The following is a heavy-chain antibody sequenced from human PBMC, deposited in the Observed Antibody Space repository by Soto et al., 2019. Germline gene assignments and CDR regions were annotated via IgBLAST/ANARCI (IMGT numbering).Heavy chain of an antibody. D-gene: IGHD5-18*01. V-gene: IGHV1-69*13. CDR2: IIPIFGTA. CDR3: ARDWNTAIAPRAFDI. J-gene: IGHJ3*02. CDR1: GGTFSSYA. Sequence: SVKVSCKASGGTFSSYAISWVRQAPGQGLDWMGGIIPIFGTANYAQKFQGRVTITADESTSTAYMELSSLRSEDTAVYYCARDWNTAIAPRAFDIWRQATMVTVS.